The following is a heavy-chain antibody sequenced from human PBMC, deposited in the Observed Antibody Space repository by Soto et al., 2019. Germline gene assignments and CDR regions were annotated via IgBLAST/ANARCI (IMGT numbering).Heavy chain of an antibody. J-gene: IGHJ5*02. Sequence: PVKGSCKGFVYSFTGDRVSCGRQAPGQGLEWMGWISAYNGNTNYAQKLQGRVTMTTDTSTSTAYMELRSLRSDDTAVYYCARGVSVRWFDPWAQGILVTVSS. CDR2: ISAYNGNT. CDR3: ARGVSVRWFDP. CDR1: VYSFTGDR. V-gene: IGHV1-18*01. D-gene: IGHD3-10*01.